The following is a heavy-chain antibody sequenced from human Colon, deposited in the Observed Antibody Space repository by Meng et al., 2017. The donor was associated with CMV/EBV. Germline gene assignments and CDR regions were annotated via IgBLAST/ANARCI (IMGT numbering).Heavy chain of an antibody. Sequence: SETLSLTCTVSGSSISSGFYWGWIRQSPGKGLEWIGSRYHDGTTYYNPSLKSRVTISLDTSKNQFSLRLSAVTAADTAVYYCARPDGIVGGPNAVHAIDFWGQGTMVTVSS. V-gene: IGHV4-38-2*02. CDR1: GSSISSGFY. CDR2: RYHDGTT. D-gene: IGHD1-26*01. J-gene: IGHJ3*01. CDR3: ARPDGIVGGPNAVHAIDF.